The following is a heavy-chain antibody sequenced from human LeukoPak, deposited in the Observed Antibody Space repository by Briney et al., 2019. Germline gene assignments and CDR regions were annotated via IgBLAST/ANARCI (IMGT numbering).Heavy chain of an antibody. V-gene: IGHV3-15*01. CDR2: IKSKTDGGTT. D-gene: IGHD1-1*01. J-gene: IGHJ3*01. CDR1: EFTFSNAW. Sequence: KPGGSLRLSCAASEFTFSNAWMSWIRQAPGKGLEWVGRIKSKTDGGTTENAAPVKGRFTISRDDSKNTLYLQMNSLKTEDTAVYYCTTYHWNDVVAFDVWGQGTMVTVSS. CDR3: TTYHWNDVVAFDV.